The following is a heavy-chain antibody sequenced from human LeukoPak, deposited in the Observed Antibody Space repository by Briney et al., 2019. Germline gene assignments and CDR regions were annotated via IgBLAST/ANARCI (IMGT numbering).Heavy chain of an antibody. V-gene: IGHV4-31*03. J-gene: IGHJ4*02. CDR3: AKDDRRYSGYDYLPIDY. Sequence: PSETLSLTCTVSGGSISSGGYSWSWIRQHPGKGLEWIGYIYYSGSTYYNPSLKSRVTISVDTSKNQFSLKLSSVTAADTAVYYCAKDDRRYSGYDYLPIDYWGQGTLVTVSS. CDR1: GGSISSGGYS. CDR2: IYYSGST. D-gene: IGHD5-12*01.